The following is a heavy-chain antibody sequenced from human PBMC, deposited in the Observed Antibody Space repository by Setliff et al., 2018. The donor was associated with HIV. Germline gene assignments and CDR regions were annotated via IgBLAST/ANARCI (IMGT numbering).Heavy chain of an antibody. J-gene: IGHJ5*02. V-gene: IGHV3-23*01. CDR2: ISGSGGST. Sequence: PGGSLRLSCAASGFTFSSYAMSWVRQAPGKGLEWVSAISGSGGSTYYADSVKGRFTISRDNSKNSLYLQMNNLRAEDTALYFCAQDYTATFWEYNWFDPWGQGTLVTVSS. CDR3: AQDYTATFWEYNWFDP. D-gene: IGHD3-3*01. CDR1: GFTFSSYA.